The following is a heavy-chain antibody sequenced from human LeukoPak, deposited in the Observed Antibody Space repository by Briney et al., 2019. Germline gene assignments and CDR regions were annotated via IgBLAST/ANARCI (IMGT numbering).Heavy chain of an antibody. CDR3: AGGRWISGSYYNFDY. V-gene: IGHV4-39*07. D-gene: IGHD1-26*01. CDR1: GASITSASHF. CDR2: IYYSGIT. Sequence: PSETLSLTCSVSGASITSASHFWGWIRQPPGKGLEWIGTIYYSGITYYNPSLKSRVTISIDTSKNQFSLKLSSVTAADTAVYYCAGGRWISGSYYNFDYWGQGTLVTVSS. J-gene: IGHJ4*02.